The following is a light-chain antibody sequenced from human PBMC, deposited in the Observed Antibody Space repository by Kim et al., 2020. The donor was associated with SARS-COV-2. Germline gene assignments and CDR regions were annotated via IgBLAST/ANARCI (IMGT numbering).Light chain of an antibody. Sequence: SASVGDRVTITCRSSQSIRDYFNWYQHKPGRAPKLLIYAASVLQSGVPSRFSGGGSGTDFTLTISSLQPEDSATYYCQQTYSTPFTFGQGTKLEI. CDR3: QQTYSTPFT. CDR1: QSIRDY. V-gene: IGKV1-39*01. J-gene: IGKJ2*01. CDR2: AAS.